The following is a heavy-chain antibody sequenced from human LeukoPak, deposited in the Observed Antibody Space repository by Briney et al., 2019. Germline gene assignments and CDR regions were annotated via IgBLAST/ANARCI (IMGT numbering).Heavy chain of an antibody. Sequence: GASVKVSCKASGYTFISYSMHWVRQAPGQGPEWMGIIDPSGGSTSYAQKFQGRVTMTRDMSTSTVYMELSSLRSEDTALYYCARLARYSSSPISPLYYYYYMDVWGKGTTVTVSS. CDR1: GYTFISYS. D-gene: IGHD6-6*01. CDR2: IDPSGGST. CDR3: ARLARYSSSPISPLYYYYYMDV. V-gene: IGHV1-46*01. J-gene: IGHJ6*03.